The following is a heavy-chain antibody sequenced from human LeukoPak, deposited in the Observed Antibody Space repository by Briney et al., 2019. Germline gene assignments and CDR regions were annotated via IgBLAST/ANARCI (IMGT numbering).Heavy chain of an antibody. V-gene: IGHV3-30*04. D-gene: IGHD1-1*01. CDR3: ARDRKDWKSRWFDP. CDR2: ISYDGSNK. Sequence: GGSLRLSCAASGFTFSSYAMHWVRQASGKGLEWVAVISYDGSNKYYADSVKGRFTISRDNSKNTLYLQMNSLRAEDTAVYYCARDRKDWKSRWFDPWGQGTLVTVSS. J-gene: IGHJ5*02. CDR1: GFTFSSYA.